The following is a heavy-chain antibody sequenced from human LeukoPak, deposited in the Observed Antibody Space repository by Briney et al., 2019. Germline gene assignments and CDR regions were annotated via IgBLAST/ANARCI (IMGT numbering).Heavy chain of an antibody. CDR1: GGSISSGDYY. V-gene: IGHV4-30-4*01. CDR2: IYYSGST. D-gene: IGHD2-2*01. Sequence: SQTLSLTCTVSGGSISSGDYYWSWIRQPPGKGLEWIGYIYYSGSTYYNPSLKSRVTISVDTSKNQFSLKLSSVTAADTAVYYCARGRGVPAAIWVSWFDPWGQGTLVTVSS. J-gene: IGHJ5*02. CDR3: ARGRGVPAAIWVSWFDP.